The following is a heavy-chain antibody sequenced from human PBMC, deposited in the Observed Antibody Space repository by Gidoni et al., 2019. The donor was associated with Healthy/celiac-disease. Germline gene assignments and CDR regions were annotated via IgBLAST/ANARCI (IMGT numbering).Heavy chain of an antibody. J-gene: IGHJ6*02. CDR2: ISGSGGST. CDR1: GFPFSSYA. CDR3: AGGGGSGWYNYYYYGMDV. V-gene: IGHV3-23*01. D-gene: IGHD6-19*01. Sequence: EVQLLESGGGLVQPGGSLRLSCAASGFPFSSYAMSWVRQAPGKGLEWVSAISGSGGSTYYADSVKGRFTISRDNSKNTLYLQMNSLRAEDTAVYYCAGGGGSGWYNYYYYGMDVWGQGTTVTVSS.